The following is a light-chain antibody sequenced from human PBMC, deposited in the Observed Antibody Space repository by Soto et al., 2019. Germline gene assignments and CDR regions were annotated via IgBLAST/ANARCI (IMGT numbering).Light chain of an antibody. J-gene: IGLJ1*01. CDR3: QSYDSSLRGFYV. CDR2: GNS. V-gene: IGLV1-40*01. CDR1: SSNIGAGYD. Sequence: QSVLTQPPSVSGAPGQRVTISCTGSSSNIGAGYDVHWYQQLPGTAPKLLIYGNSNRPSGVPDRFSGSKSGTSASLAITGFQAGDEAGYYCQSYDSSLRGFYVFGTGTKVTVL.